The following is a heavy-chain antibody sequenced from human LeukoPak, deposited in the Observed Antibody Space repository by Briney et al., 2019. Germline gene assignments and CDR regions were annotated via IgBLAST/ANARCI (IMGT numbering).Heavy chain of an antibody. CDR2: IYYSGST. CDR3: ARDTRVGIAVAGTYRWFDP. D-gene: IGHD6-19*01. Sequence: SETLSLTCTVSGGSISSYYWSWIRQPPGKGLEWIGYIYYSGSTNYNPSLKSRVTISVDTSKNQFSLKLSSVTAADTAVYCCARDTRVGIAVAGTYRWFDPWGQGTLVTVSS. J-gene: IGHJ5*02. V-gene: IGHV4-59*01. CDR1: GGSISSYY.